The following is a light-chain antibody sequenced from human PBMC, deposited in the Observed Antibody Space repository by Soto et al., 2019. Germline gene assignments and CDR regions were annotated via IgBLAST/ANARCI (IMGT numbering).Light chain of an antibody. V-gene: IGKV3-11*01. J-gene: IGKJ5*01. CDR3: QQRSNWPPIT. CDR2: DAS. CDR1: QSVSSY. Sequence: EIVLAQSPDTLSLSPGERATLSCRASQSVSSYLAWYQQKPGQAPRLLIYDASTRATGIPARFSGSGSGTDFTLTIRSLEPEDFAVYYCQQRSNWPPITFGQGTRLEIK.